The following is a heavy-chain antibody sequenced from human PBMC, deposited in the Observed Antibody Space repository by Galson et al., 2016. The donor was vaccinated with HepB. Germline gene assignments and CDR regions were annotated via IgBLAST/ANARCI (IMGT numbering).Heavy chain of an antibody. CDR3: ARARVGDYDAFDI. Sequence: SVKVSCKASADTFTSFGFNWVRQAPGQGLEWMGWISSYNGNTNYAQNLQGRVTMTTDTSTSTAYMELRSLRSDDTAMYYCARARVGDYDAFDIWDQGTMVTVSS. CDR1: ADTFTSFG. V-gene: IGHV1-18*01. CDR2: ISSYNGNT. J-gene: IGHJ3*02. D-gene: IGHD4-17*01.